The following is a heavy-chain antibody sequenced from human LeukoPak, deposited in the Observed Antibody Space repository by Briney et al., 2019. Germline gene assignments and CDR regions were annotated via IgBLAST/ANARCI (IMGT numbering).Heavy chain of an antibody. CDR2: IWFDGSIK. V-gene: IGHV3-33*01. CDR3: ARAVGPFDI. Sequence: GGSLRLSCAASGFTFSSYGMHWVRQAPGKGLEWVAVIWFDGSIKYYADSVKGRFTISRDNSKNTLYLQMNSLRAEDTAVYYCARAVGPFDIWGQGTIVIVSS. CDR1: GFTFSSYG. J-gene: IGHJ3*02.